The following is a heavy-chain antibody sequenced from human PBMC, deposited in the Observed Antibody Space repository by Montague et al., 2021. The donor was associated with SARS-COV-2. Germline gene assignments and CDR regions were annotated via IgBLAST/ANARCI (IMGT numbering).Heavy chain of an antibody. V-gene: IGHV3-23*01. Sequence: SLRLSCAASGFAFSNYAMSWVRQAPGKGLEWVSAITGSGSNTYYADSMKGRFTIFRDNSRSTLYLQINSLRAEDTAVYYCARQNWNDGGDYWGQDTWVTVS. CDR2: ITGSGSNT. J-gene: IGHJ4*02. CDR1: GFAFSNYA. D-gene: IGHD1-1*01. CDR3: ARQNWNDGGDY.